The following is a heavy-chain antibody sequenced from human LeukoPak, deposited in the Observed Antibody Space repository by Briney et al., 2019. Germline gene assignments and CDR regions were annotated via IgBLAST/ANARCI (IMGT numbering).Heavy chain of an antibody. D-gene: IGHD6-19*01. V-gene: IGHV5-51*01. CDR1: GYSSTNYW. CDR2: IYLGDSDT. J-gene: IGHJ4*02. CDR3: ARHPSYTSGWPLDY. Sequence: GESLKISCKGSGYSSTNYWIGWVRQMPGKGLEWMGIIYLGDSDTRYSPSLQGQVTISADKSITTAYLQWSSLKASDTAIYYCARHPSYTSGWPLDYWGQGTLVTVSS.